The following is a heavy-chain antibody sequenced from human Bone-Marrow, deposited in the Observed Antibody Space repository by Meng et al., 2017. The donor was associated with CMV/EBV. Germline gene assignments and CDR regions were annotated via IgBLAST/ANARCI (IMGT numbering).Heavy chain of an antibody. J-gene: IGHJ4*02. D-gene: IGHD4-11*01. CDR1: GYRFSIYW. CDR2: IYPGDSDI. Sequence: KVSCKGSGYRFSIYWIAWVRQMPGKGLEWMGIIYPGDSDIRYSPSFQGQVTISADKSISTAYLQWSSLKASDTAMDYCARLRGYSNPPEYWGQGTLVTFSS. CDR3: ARLRGYSNPPEY. V-gene: IGHV5-51*01.